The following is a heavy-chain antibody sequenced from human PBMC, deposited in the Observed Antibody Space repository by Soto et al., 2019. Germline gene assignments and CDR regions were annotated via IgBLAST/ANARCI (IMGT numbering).Heavy chain of an antibody. D-gene: IGHD5-12*01. J-gene: IGHJ4*02. CDR3: AKMKRGPTKFRVVATFDY. V-gene: IGHV3-30*18. Sequence: PGGSLRLSCAASGFTFSSYGMHWVRQAPGKGLEWVAVISYDGSNKYYADSVKGRFTISRDNSKNTLYLQMNSLRAEDTAVYYCAKMKRGPTKFRVVATFDYWGQGTLVTVSS. CDR2: ISYDGSNK. CDR1: GFTFSSYG.